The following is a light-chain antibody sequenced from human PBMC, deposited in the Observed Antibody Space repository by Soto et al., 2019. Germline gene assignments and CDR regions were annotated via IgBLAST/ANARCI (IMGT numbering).Light chain of an antibody. CDR2: DAS. Sequence: EIVLTQSPATLSLSPGERATLSCRASQSVSSYLAWYQQKPGQAPRLLIYDASNRATGIPARFSGSGSGTEFTLTISSLQSEDFAVYYCQQYNNWVTFGPGTKVDIK. J-gene: IGKJ3*01. CDR3: QQYNNWVT. V-gene: IGKV3-11*01. CDR1: QSVSSY.